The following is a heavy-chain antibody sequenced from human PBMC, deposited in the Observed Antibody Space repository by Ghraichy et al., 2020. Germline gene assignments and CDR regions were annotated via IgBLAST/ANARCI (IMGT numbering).Heavy chain of an antibody. V-gene: IGHV3-74*01. Sequence: LSLTCAASGLTFSRYWLHWVRQPPGKGLVWVSRINGDGNSITYAGSVEGRFTISRDNAKNTLYLQMNSLRAEDTAVYYCATAGDNYGNWYFDLWGRGTRVTVSS. CDR3: ATAGDNYGNWYFDL. J-gene: IGHJ2*01. CDR2: INGDGNSI. D-gene: IGHD5-18*01. CDR1: GLTFSRYW.